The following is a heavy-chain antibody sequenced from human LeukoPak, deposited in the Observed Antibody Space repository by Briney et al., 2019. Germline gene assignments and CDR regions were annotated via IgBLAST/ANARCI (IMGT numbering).Heavy chain of an antibody. V-gene: IGHV3-23*01. D-gene: IGHD6-13*01. CDR1: GFTFSSYA. Sequence: GGSLRLSCAAAGFTFSSYAMSWVRQAPGKGLEWVSAISGSGGSTYYADSVKARFTISRDNSKNTLYLQMNSLRADDTAVYYCARGSGYSSSWSDFDYWGQGTLVTVSS. CDR2: ISGSGGST. J-gene: IGHJ4*02. CDR3: ARGSGYSSSWSDFDY.